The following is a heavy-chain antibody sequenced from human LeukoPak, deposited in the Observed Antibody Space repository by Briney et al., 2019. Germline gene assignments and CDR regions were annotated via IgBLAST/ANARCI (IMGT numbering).Heavy chain of an antibody. V-gene: IGHV4-59*01. CDR1: GGSISSYY. CDR2: VYYSGST. J-gene: IGHJ5*02. CDR3: ARGFGELSFEILFDP. D-gene: IGHD3-10*01. Sequence: SETLSLTCTVSGGSISSYYWSWIRQPPGKGLEWIGYVYYSGSTNYNPSLKSRVTISVDTSKNQFSLKLTSVTAADTAVYYCARGFGELSFEILFDPWGQGTLVTVSS.